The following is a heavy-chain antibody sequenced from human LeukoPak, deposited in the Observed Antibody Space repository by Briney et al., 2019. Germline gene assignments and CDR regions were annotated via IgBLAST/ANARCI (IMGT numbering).Heavy chain of an antibody. J-gene: IGHJ6*03. Sequence: AGGSLRLSCAACGFTLDDYGMRWVRQASGKGVEWGSGISWNGGSTGYADSVKGRFTISRDNAKNSLYLQMNSRRAEDTVFYYCARDGSGSFSGYYYYMDVWGKGTTVTVSS. D-gene: IGHD1-26*01. CDR3: ARDGSGSFSGYYYYMDV. V-gene: IGHV3-20*04. CDR1: GFTLDDYG. CDR2: ISWNGGST.